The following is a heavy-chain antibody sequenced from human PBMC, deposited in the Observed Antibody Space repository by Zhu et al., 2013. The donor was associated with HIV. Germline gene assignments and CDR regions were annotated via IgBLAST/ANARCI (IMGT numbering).Heavy chain of an antibody. CDR2: INAGNGNT. D-gene: IGHD1-26*01. Sequence: QAQLVQSGAEVKKPGASVKVSCKASGYTFTSYAMHWVRQAPGQRLEWMGWINAGNGNTKYSQKFQGRVTITRDTSASTAYMELSSLRSEDTAVYYCARPRGSYWVYAFDIWGQGTMVTVSS. CDR1: GYTFTSYA. V-gene: IGHV1-3*01. J-gene: IGHJ3*02. CDR3: ARPRGSYWVYAFDI.